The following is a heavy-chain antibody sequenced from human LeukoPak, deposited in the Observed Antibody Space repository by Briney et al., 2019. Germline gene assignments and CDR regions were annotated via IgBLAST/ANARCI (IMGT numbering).Heavy chain of an antibody. CDR1: GFTFSSYW. J-gene: IGHJ4*02. D-gene: IGHD6-6*01. Sequence: GGSLRLSCAASGFTFSSYWMHWVRQAPGKGLVWVSRINGDGSSTNYADSVKGRFTTSRDNAKNTLSLQMNSLRAEDTAIYYCARGVSGGAARPDYWGQGTLVTVSS. CDR3: ARGVSGGAARPDY. V-gene: IGHV3-74*01. CDR2: INGDGSST.